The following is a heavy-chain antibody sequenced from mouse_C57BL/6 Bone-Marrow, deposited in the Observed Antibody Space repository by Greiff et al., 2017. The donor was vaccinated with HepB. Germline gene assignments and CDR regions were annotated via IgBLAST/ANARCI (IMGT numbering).Heavy chain of an antibody. CDR1: GYTFTSYG. CDR2: IYPRSGNT. J-gene: IGHJ1*03. V-gene: IGHV1-81*01. Sequence: VQVVESGAELARPGASVKLSCKASGYTFTSYGISWVKQRTGQGLEWIGEIYPRSGNTYYNEKFKGKATLTADKSSSTAYMELRSLTSEDSAVYFCARGRGGYWYFDVWGTGTTVTVSS. D-gene: IGHD1-1*01. CDR3: ARGRGGYWYFDV.